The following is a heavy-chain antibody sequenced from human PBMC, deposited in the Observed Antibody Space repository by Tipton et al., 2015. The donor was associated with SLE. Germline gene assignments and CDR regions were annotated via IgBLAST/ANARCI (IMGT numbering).Heavy chain of an antibody. Sequence: TLSLTCTVSGGSISSGGYYWSWIRQPPGKGLEWIGSIYYSGSTNYNPSLKSRVTISVDTSKNQFSLKLSSVTAADTAVYYCAREAAAEGVGFDYWGQGTLVTVSS. J-gene: IGHJ4*02. CDR1: GGSISSGGYY. D-gene: IGHD6-13*01. V-gene: IGHV4-61*08. CDR2: IYYSGST. CDR3: AREAAAEGVGFDY.